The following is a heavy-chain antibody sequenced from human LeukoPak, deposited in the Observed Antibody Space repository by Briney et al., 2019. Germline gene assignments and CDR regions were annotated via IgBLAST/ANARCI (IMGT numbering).Heavy chain of an antibody. V-gene: IGHV3-23*01. CDR1: GVTFSSYA. CDR3: AKGWPGCDDGTCYSHYFDY. D-gene: IGHD2-15*01. J-gene: IGHJ4*02. CDR2: FVDVGGGYT. Sequence: GASLRLSCAASGVTFSSYAISWVRKAPGKGLEWVSGFVDVGGGYTYYADSVKGRFTISRDNAKNTLYLRMDTLRTEDTAVYYCAKGWPGCDDGTCYSHYFDYWGQGALVTVSP.